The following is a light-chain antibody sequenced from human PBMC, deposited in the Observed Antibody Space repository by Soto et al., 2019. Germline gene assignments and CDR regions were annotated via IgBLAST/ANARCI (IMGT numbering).Light chain of an antibody. V-gene: IGLV1-47*01. CDR3: AAWDAGVSGPA. CDR2: RNN. Sequence: QLVLTQPPSASGTPGQRVTISCSGSSSNIGSKYVYWYQQLPGTAPKLLLYRNNQRPSGVPDRFSGYKSGTSASLAISGLRSEDEADYYCAAWDAGVSGPAFGGGTKLTVL. CDR1: SSNIGSKY. J-gene: IGLJ2*01.